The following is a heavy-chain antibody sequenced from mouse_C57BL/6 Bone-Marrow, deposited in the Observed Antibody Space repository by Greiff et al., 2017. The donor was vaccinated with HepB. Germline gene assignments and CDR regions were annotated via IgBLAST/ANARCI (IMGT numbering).Heavy chain of an antibody. J-gene: IGHJ3*01. D-gene: IGHD2-3*01. V-gene: IGHV1-82*01. CDR1: GYAFSSSW. CDR2: IYPGDGDT. Sequence: QVHVKQSGPELVKPGASVKISCKASGYAFSSSWMNWVKQRPGKGLEWIGRIYPGDGDTNYNGKFKGKATLTADKSSSTAYMQLSSLTSEDSAVYFCARGRYDGYPWGQGTLVTVSA. CDR3: ARGRYDGYP.